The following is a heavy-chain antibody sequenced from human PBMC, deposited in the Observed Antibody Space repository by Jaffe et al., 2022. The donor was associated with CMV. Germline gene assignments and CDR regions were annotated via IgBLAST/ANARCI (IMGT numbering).Heavy chain of an antibody. CDR1: GFTFSDYT. CDR3: ARDRDVGNYDYALRDVLDI. Sequence: EVQLVESGGGLVEPGGSLRLSCTASGFTFSDYTINWVRQAPGKGLEWVSSISSRSTYINYADSLKGRFTISRDNAKRSVYLQMNSLEAEDTAVYYCARDRDVGNYDYALRDVLDIWGQGTMVTVSS. D-gene: IGHD3-16*01. J-gene: IGHJ3*02. V-gene: IGHV3-21*01. CDR2: ISSRSTYI.